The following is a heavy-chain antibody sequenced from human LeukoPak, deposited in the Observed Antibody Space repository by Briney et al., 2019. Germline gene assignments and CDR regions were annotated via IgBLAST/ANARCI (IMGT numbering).Heavy chain of an antibody. J-gene: IGHJ4*02. CDR2: ITSSSGYI. CDR3: ARDLARLGGYSDY. V-gene: IGHV3-21*01. D-gene: IGHD3-16*01. CDR1: GFTFSSYT. Sequence: GGSLRLSCAASGFTFSSYTMNWVRQAPGKGLEWVSSITSSSGYIYYADSVKGRFTISRDNAKNSLYLQMNSLRAEDTAVYYCARDLARLGGYSDYWGQGTLVTVSS.